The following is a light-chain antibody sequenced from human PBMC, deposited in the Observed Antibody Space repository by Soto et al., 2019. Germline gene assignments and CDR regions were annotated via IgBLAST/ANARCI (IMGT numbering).Light chain of an antibody. J-gene: IGLJ3*02. CDR2: VNSDGSH. Sequence: QLVLTQSPSASAPLGTSVKLTCTLNSGHSSYAIAWHQQQPEKGPRYLMKVNSDGSHIKGDGIPDRFSGSSSGAERYLTIASLQSEDEADYYCQTWGTGMRVFGGGTKVTVL. CDR1: SGHSSYA. V-gene: IGLV4-69*01. CDR3: QTWGTGMRV.